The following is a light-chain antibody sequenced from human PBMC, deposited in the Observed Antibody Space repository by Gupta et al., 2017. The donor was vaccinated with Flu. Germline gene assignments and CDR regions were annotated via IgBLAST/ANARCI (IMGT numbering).Light chain of an antibody. CDR2: GDS. V-gene: IGLV1-40*01. J-gene: IGLJ3*02. CDR1: KVGAPYD. CDR3: QSYDSSLSGFWV. Sequence: KVGAPYDITWYQQLPGTAPKRLIYGDSNRPSGVPDRFSGSKSGTSASLAITGLQAEDEADYYCQSYDSSLSGFWVFGGGTKLTVL.